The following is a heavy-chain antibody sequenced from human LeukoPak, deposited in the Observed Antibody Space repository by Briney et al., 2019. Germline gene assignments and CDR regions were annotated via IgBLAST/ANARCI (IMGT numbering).Heavy chain of an antibody. Sequence: PSETLSLTCAVYGGSFSGYYWSWIRQPPGKGLEWIGEINHSGSTNYNPSLKSRVTISVDTFKNQFSLKLSSVTAADTAVYYCARGRIAVAGTSGNWGQGTLVTVSS. CDR2: INHSGST. D-gene: IGHD6-19*01. CDR3: ARGRIAVAGTSGN. J-gene: IGHJ4*02. V-gene: IGHV4-34*01. CDR1: GGSFSGYY.